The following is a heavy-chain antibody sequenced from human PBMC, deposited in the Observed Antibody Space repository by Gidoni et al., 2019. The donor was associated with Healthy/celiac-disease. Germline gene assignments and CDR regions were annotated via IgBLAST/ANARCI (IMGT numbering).Heavy chain of an antibody. J-gene: IGHJ5*02. CDR2: IYYSGST. V-gene: IGHV4-59*01. Sequence: QVQLQESGPGLVKPSETLSLTCTVSGGSISSYYWSWIRQPPGKGLEWIGYIYYSGSTNYNPSLKSRVTISVDTSKNQFSLKLSSVTAADTAVYYCARGQAVAGTCWFDPWGQGTLVTVSS. CDR1: GGSISSYY. D-gene: IGHD6-19*01. CDR3: ARGQAVAGTCWFDP.